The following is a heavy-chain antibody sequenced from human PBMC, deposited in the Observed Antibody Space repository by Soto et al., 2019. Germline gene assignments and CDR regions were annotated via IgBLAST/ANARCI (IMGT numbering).Heavy chain of an antibody. CDR1: GYTFTNFG. Sequence: QVQLVQSGAEVKKPGASVKVSCKASGYTFTNFGISWVRQAPGQALEWMGWISAYNGNTNYAQNFQGRVSMTTDTSTSAAYMELWSLRSDDTALYYGARGGTPIDYWGQGTLVTVSS. CDR3: ARGGTPIDY. D-gene: IGHD3-16*01. J-gene: IGHJ4*02. CDR2: ISAYNGNT. V-gene: IGHV1-18*01.